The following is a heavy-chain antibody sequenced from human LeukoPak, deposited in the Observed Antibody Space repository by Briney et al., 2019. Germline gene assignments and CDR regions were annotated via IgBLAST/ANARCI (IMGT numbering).Heavy chain of an antibody. CDR3: ARGRRITMVRGVTVYYYYMDV. V-gene: IGHV4-34*01. Sequence: RLSPASAVYSASPGGKYTSWIRQPAGRGLEWIGGIIHGGTTTYNPSFKTRVTISVDPSKNQFSLKRGSLNAADTAVYSCARGRRITMVRGVTVYYYYMDVWGKGTTVTVSS. D-gene: IGHD3-10*01. CDR1: SASPGGKY. CDR2: IIHGGTT. J-gene: IGHJ6*03.